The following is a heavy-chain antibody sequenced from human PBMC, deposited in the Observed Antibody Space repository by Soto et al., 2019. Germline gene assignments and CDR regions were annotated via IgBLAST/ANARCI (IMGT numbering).Heavy chain of an antibody. Sequence: PSETLSLTCTVSGGSISSYYWNWIRQTPGKGLEWIGEIDRSGRTKYNPSLKSRVAISVDTSKNQFSLKVTSMTAADTAVYYCALWGSYRSFDNWGQGTLVTVSS. D-gene: IGHD3-16*02. CDR2: IDRSGRT. CDR1: GGSISSYY. V-gene: IGHV4-34*01. J-gene: IGHJ4*02. CDR3: ALWGSYRSFDN.